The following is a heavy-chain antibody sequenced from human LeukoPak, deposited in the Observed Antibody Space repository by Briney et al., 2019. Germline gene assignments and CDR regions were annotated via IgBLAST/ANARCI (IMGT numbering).Heavy chain of an antibody. J-gene: IGHJ6*03. D-gene: IGHD5-18*01. V-gene: IGHV3-30*01. CDR2: ISYHGINQ. CDR3: AREGYSYAGYYCYYMDV. Sequence: PGRSLRLSCAASGFTFSSYGFHWVRQPPGKGPEWVAFISYHGINQYYADSVKGRFTISRDNSKNTVNLQLNSLRAEDTAVYYCAREGYSYAGYYCYYMDVWGKGTSVTVSS. CDR1: GFTFSSYG.